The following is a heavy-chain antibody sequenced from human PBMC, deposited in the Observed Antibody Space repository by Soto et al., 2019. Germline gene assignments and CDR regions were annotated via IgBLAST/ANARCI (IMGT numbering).Heavy chain of an antibody. CDR3: ARGGPGEITMIVVVPYFDY. Sequence: SETLSLTCVVSGGPVSGDDLYWSWIRHLPGKGLERIANVYHTGSTYYNPSLKSRVTISVDTSKNQFSLKLSSVTAADTAVYYCARGGPGEITMIVVVPYFDYSGQGTLVTVSS. V-gene: IGHV4-31*02. D-gene: IGHD3-22*01. CDR2: VYHTGST. J-gene: IGHJ4*02. CDR1: GGPVSGDDLY.